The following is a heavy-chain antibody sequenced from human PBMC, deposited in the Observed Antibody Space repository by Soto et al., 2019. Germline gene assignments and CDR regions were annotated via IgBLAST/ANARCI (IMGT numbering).Heavy chain of an antibody. J-gene: IGHJ4*02. Sequence: QVQLVQSGAEVKKPGSSVKVSCKASGGTFSSYTISWVRQAPGQGLEWMGRIIPILGIANYAQNFQGRVTITADKSTGPAYMELSSLRSEDTAVYYWALTGLRGGGPDYGGQGTLVTVSS. CDR3: ALTGLRGGGPDY. V-gene: IGHV1-69*02. D-gene: IGHD3-16*01. CDR1: GGTFSSYT. CDR2: IIPILGIA.